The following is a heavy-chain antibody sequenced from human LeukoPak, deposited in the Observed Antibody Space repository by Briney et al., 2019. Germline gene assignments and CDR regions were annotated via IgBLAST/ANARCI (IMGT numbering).Heavy chain of an antibody. Sequence: PSETLSLTCTVSGGSISSYYWSWIRQPAGKGLEWIGRIYTSGSTNYNPSLKSRVTMSVDTSKNQFSLKLSSVTAADTAVYYCAASGREDYYGSGSYYSDYWGQGTLVTVSS. V-gene: IGHV4-4*07. CDR2: IYTSGST. D-gene: IGHD3-10*01. CDR3: AASGREDYYGSGSYYSDY. J-gene: IGHJ4*02. CDR1: GGSISSYY.